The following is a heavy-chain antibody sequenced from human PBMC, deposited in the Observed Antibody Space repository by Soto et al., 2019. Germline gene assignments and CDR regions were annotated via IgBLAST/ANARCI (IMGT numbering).Heavy chain of an antibody. CDR2: ISYSGST. V-gene: IGHV4-39*07. J-gene: IGHJ4*02. CDR1: GDSINSSNYY. D-gene: IGHD3-16*02. CDR3: ARRVDYVWGSYRYSPYFDY. Sequence: PSETLSLTCTISGDSINSSNYYWGWIRQPPGKGLEWIGSISYSGSTYYNPSLKSRVTISVDTSKNQFSLKLSSVTAADTAVYYCARRVDYVWGSYRYSPYFDYWGQGTLVTVSS.